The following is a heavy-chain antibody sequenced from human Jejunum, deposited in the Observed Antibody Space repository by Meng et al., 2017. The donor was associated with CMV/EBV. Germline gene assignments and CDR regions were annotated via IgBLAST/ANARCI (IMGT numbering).Heavy chain of an antibody. Sequence: ASGYKFINYGVAWVRQAPGQGLEWMGWINTYNGNTNYVQSLQGRVSMTTDTSTTTVYMELRSLRSDDTALHYCARSYTSYSFFEFWGQGTMVTVSS. CDR2: INTYNGNT. V-gene: IGHV1-18*01. CDR1: GYKFINYG. D-gene: IGHD2-21*01. J-gene: IGHJ3*01. CDR3: ARSYTSYSFFEF.